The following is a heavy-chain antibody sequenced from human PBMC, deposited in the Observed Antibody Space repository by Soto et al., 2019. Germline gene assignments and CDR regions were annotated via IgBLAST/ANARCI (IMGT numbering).Heavy chain of an antibody. D-gene: IGHD2-2*01. Sequence: PSLTCTVSGGSISSGDYYWSWIRQPPGKGLEWIGYIYYSGSTYYNPSLKSRVTISVDTSKNQFSLKLSSVTAADTAVYYCARAHQLLPNWFDPWGQGTLVTVSS. J-gene: IGHJ5*02. CDR2: IYYSGST. V-gene: IGHV4-30-4*01. CDR3: ARAHQLLPNWFDP. CDR1: GGSISSGDYY.